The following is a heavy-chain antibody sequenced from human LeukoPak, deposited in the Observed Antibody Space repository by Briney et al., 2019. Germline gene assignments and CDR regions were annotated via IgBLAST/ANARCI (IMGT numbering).Heavy chain of an antibody. CDR1: GGSISSSSYY. CDR2: IYYSGST. D-gene: IGHD6-19*01. V-gene: IGHV4-39*01. CDR3: ARQYWLAVADVTYYSMDV. Sequence: SETLSLTCTVSGGSISSSSYYWGWIRQPPGKGLEWIGIIYYSGSTYYNSSLKSRVTISVDTSKNQFSLKLRSVTAADTAVYYCARQYWLAVADVTYYSMDVWGKGTTVTISS. J-gene: IGHJ6*03.